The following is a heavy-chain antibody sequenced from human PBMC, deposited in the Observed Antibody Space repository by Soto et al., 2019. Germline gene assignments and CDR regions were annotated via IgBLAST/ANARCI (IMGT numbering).Heavy chain of an antibody. CDR3: ARDWGYGLDV. V-gene: IGHV3-30-3*01. Sequence: QVHLEESGGGVVQPGRSLRLSCAASGFTFSTYAMHWVRQAPGKGPEWVAVISYDGTNKYYADSVKGRLTISRDNSKNTLFLQMNSLRADDTAVYYCARDWGYGLDVWGQGTTVTVSS. J-gene: IGHJ6*02. CDR2: ISYDGTNK. CDR1: GFTFSTYA. D-gene: IGHD3-16*01.